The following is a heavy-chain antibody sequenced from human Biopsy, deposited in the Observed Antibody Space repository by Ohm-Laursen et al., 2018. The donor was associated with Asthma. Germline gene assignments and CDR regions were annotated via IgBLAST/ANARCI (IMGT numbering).Heavy chain of an antibody. Sequence: SSLRLSCAAFGFTFSSYGMHWVRQVAGKGLDWVAVVTYDGISQYYAESVKGRFTISRDNSRNTLNLQMNSVRPDDTAVYFCARERAGVLGSYNGMDVWGPGTTVSVSS. J-gene: IGHJ6*02. CDR3: ARERAGVLGSYNGMDV. CDR2: VTYDGISQ. CDR1: GFTFSSYG. V-gene: IGHV3-30*03. D-gene: IGHD2-8*01.